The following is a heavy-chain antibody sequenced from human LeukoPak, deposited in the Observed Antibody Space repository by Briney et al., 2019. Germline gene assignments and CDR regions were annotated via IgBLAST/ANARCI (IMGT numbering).Heavy chain of an antibody. V-gene: IGHV4-59*12. Sequence: PSDTLSLTCSVSGGSISSYYWSWIRQPPGKGLEWIGYIYYSGRTNYNPSLKSRVTISVDTSKNQFSLKLSSETAADTAVYYCARGRHYYGSGSYYIHSVAYFDYWGQGTLVTVSS. CDR3: ARGRHYYGSGSYYIHSVAYFDY. CDR2: IYYSGRT. CDR1: GGSISSYY. D-gene: IGHD3-10*01. J-gene: IGHJ4*02.